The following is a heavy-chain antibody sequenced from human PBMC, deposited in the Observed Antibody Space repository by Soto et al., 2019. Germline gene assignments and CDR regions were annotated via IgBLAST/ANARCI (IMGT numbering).Heavy chain of an antibody. CDR2: IYYSGTT. J-gene: IGHJ4*02. Sequence: SETLSLTCTVSGGSISSGGYYWSWIRQHPGKGLEWIGSIYYSGTTYYNPSLRSRVTISEDTSKNQFSLKVGSATAADTAVYYCARHWLLPVAGYYFDYWSQGTLVTVSS. V-gene: IGHV4-39*01. CDR3: ARHWLLPVAGYYFDY. D-gene: IGHD6-19*01. CDR1: GGSISSGGYY.